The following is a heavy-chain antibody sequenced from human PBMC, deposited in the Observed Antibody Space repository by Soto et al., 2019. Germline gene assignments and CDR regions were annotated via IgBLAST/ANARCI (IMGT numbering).Heavy chain of an antibody. D-gene: IGHD2-2*02. CDR2: IIPIFGTA. CDR3: ARNIVDCSSTSCYTPYYYYMDV. CDR1: GGTFSSYA. V-gene: IGHV1-69*13. J-gene: IGHJ6*03. Sequence: ASMKVSCKASGGTFSSYAISWVRQAPGQGLEWMGGIIPIFGTANYAQKFQGRVTITADESTSTAYMELSSLRSEDTAVYYCARNIVDCSSTSCYTPYYYYMDVWGKGTTVTVSS.